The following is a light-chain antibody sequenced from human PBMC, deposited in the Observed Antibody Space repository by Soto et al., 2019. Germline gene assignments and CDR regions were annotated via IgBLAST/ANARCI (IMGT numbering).Light chain of an antibody. Sequence: ETVLTQSPATLSLSPGERSTLSCRASESVSNSLAWYQHKPGQAPRLLIYNASNRATGIPARFSGSGSGTDFTLTISSLEPEDFAVYYCQQRSNWITLGQGTRLEIK. CDR1: ESVSNS. CDR3: QQRSNWIT. V-gene: IGKV3-11*01. J-gene: IGKJ5*01. CDR2: NAS.